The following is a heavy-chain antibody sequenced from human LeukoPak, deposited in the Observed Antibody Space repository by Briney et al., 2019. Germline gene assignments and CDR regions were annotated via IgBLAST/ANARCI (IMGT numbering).Heavy chain of an antibody. V-gene: IGHV3-15*01. CDR1: GFTFVDAW. Sequence: NAGGSLRLSCAASGFTFVDAWMTWVRQAPGRGLEWLGRIKGESAGGTTDLAAPVKGRFTISRDDSKNTLYLQMNSLQTEDTAVYYCTTDLTWLFNFAYWGQGTLVTVSS. J-gene: IGHJ4*02. CDR2: IKGESAGGTT. CDR3: TTDLTWLFNFAY. D-gene: IGHD3-9*01.